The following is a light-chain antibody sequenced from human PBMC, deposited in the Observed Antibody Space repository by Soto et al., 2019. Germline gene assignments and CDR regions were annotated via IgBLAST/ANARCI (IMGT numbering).Light chain of an antibody. CDR3: CSYAGSDTLGV. J-gene: IGLJ1*01. V-gene: IGLV2-23*01. CDR2: EGT. Sequence: QSALTQPASVSGSPGQSITISCTGTSSDVGSSNLVSWYQHHPGKAPKLMIYEGTKRPSGVSNRFSGSKSGNTASLTISGLQAEDEADYYCCSYAGSDTLGVFGTGTKLTVL. CDR1: SSDVGSSNL.